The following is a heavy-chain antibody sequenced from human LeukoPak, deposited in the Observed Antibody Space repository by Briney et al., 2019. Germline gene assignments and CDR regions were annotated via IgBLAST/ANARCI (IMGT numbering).Heavy chain of an antibody. D-gene: IGHD5-12*01. CDR1: GFTFSSYA. CDR3: AYTTRGYSGYEPAFDI. CDR2: ISGSGGST. Sequence: PGGSLRLSCAASGFTFSSYAMSWVRQAPGKGLEWVSAISGSGGSTYYADSVKGRFTISRDNSKNTLYLQMNSLRAEDTAVYYCAYTTRGYSGYEPAFDIWGQGTMVTVSS. J-gene: IGHJ3*02. V-gene: IGHV3-23*01.